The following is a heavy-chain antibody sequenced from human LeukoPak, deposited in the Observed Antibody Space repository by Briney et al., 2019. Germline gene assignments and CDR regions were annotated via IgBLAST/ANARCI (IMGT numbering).Heavy chain of an antibody. J-gene: IGHJ3*02. CDR1: GGSFSGYY. D-gene: IGHD3-22*01. CDR3: ARVGVVDAFDI. V-gene: IGHV4-34*01. CDR2: INHSGST. Sequence: PSETLSLTCAVYGGSFSGYYWSWIRQPPGKGREWIGEINHSGSTNYNPSLKSRVNISVDTSKNQFSLKLSSVTAADTAVYYCARVGVVDAFDIWGQGTMVTVSS.